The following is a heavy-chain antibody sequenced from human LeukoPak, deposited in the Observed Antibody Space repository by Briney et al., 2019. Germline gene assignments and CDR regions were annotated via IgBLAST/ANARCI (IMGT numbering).Heavy chain of an antibody. CDR2: IYPGDSDT. V-gene: IGHV5-51*01. Sequence: GESLKISCKGSGYSFTSYWIGWVRQMPGKGLEWMGIIYPGDSDTRYSPSFQGQVTISADKSISTAYLQWSSLKASDTAMYYCARLLGRVAAAGNGGRFDPWGQGTLVTVSS. CDR1: GYSFTSYW. J-gene: IGHJ5*02. CDR3: ARLLGRVAAAGNGGRFDP. D-gene: IGHD6-13*01.